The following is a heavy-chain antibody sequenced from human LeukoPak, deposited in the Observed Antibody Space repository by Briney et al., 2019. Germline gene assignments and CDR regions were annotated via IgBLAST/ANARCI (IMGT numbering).Heavy chain of an antibody. J-gene: IGHJ5*02. D-gene: IGHD3-3*01. V-gene: IGHV4-34*01. CDR3: ARGSNYDFWSGYYLNWFDP. Sequence: SETLSLTCAVYGGSFSGYYWSWIRQPPGKGLEWIGEINHSGSTNYNPSLKSRVTISVDTSKNQFSLKLSSVTAADTAVYYCARGSNYDFWSGYYLNWFDPWGQGTLVTVSS. CDR1: GGSFSGYY. CDR2: INHSGST.